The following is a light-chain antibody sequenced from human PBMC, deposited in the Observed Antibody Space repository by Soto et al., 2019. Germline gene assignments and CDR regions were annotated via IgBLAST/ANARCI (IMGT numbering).Light chain of an antibody. CDR3: TSYTTSSMI. CDR1: SSDVGGYNY. V-gene: IGLV2-14*03. J-gene: IGLJ2*01. Sequence: QPVLTQPASVSGSPGQSITISCTGTSSDVGGYNYVSWYQHHPGKAPKLMIYDVSNRPSGVSNRFSGSKSGNTASLTISGLQAEDEADYYCTSYTTSSMIFGGGTKVPVL. CDR2: DVS.